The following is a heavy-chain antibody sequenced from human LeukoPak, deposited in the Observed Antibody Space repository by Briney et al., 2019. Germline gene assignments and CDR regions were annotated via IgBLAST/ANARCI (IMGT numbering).Heavy chain of an antibody. Sequence: LETLSLTCTVSGGSISSYYWSWIRQPPGKGLEWIGYIYYSGSTNYNPSLKSRVTMSVDTSKNQFSLKLSSVTAADTAVYYCARDASAAAQKFDYWGQGTLVTVSS. CDR1: GGSISSYY. V-gene: IGHV4-59*12. CDR2: IYYSGST. CDR3: ARDASAAAQKFDY. J-gene: IGHJ4*02. D-gene: IGHD6-13*01.